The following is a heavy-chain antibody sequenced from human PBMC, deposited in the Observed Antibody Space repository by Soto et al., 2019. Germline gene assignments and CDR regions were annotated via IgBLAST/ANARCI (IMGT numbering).Heavy chain of an antibody. Sequence: EVQLVESGGGLIQPGGSLRLSCAASEFTFSSYSMNLVRQAPGKGLEWVSYISGGSISSIIYYEDSAKGRFTISRDNAKNSLYLQMNSLRAEDTAVYYCATGYFDLWGRGTLVTVSS. J-gene: IGHJ2*01. CDR2: ISGGSISSII. V-gene: IGHV3-48*01. CDR3: ATGYFDL. CDR1: EFTFSSYS.